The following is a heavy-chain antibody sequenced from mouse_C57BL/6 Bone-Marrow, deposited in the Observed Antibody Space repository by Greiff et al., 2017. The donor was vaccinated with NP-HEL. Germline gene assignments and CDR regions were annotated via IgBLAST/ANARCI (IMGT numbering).Heavy chain of an antibody. D-gene: IGHD1-1*02. CDR1: GYTFTSYT. J-gene: IGHJ1*03. CDR3: ARGGSRYFDV. CDR2: INPSSGYT. Sequence: VQLQQSGAELARPGASVKMSCKASGYTFTSYTMHWVKQRPGQGLEWIGYINPSSGYTKHNQKYKDKATLTADKSSSTAYMQLSSLTSEDSAVYYCARGGSRYFDVWGTGTTVTVSS. V-gene: IGHV1-4*01.